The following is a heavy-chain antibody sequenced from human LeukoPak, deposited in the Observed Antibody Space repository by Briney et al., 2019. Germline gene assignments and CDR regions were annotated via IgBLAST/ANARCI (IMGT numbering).Heavy chain of an antibody. J-gene: IGHJ4*02. Sequence: SETLSLTCAVSGYSISSGYYWGWTRQPPGKGLEWIGSIYHSGSTYYNPSLKSRVTISVDTSKNQFSLKLSSVTAADTAVYYCARSNRYCSSTSCSFDYWGQGTLVTVSS. V-gene: IGHV4-38-2*01. D-gene: IGHD2-2*01. CDR1: GYSISSGYY. CDR2: IYHSGST. CDR3: ARSNRYCSSTSCSFDY.